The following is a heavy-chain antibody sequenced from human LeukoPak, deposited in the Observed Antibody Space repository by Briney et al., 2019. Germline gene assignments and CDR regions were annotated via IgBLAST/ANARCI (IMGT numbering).Heavy chain of an antibody. V-gene: IGHV4-34*01. CDR2: INHRGST. Sequence: SETLSLTCAVYGGSFSGYYWSWIRQPPGKGLEWIGEINHRGSTNYNPSLKSRVTISVDTSKNQFSLKLSSVTAVDTAVYYCARALARYWGHYMDVWGKGTTVTISS. CDR1: GGSFSGYY. J-gene: IGHJ6*03. D-gene: IGHD7-27*01. CDR3: ARALARYWGHYMDV.